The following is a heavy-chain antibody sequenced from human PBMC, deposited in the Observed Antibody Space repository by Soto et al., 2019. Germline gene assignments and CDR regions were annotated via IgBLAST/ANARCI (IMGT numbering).Heavy chain of an antibody. Sequence: PGGLLLVGCEASVFLFGNLDMNMVRQAPGKGLDSVSYISSTSRTIYYADSVKDRFTISRDNAKRSLYLQMTSLRDDDTAVYYCARDFPNYGDYYFDYWGQGSMVTGSS. CDR3: ARDFPNYGDYYFDY. CDR2: ISSTSRTI. CDR1: VFLFGNLD. D-gene: IGHD4-17*01. J-gene: IGHJ4*02. V-gene: IGHV3-48*02.